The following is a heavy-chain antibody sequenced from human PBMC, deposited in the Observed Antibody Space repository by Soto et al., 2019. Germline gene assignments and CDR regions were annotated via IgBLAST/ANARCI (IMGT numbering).Heavy chain of an antibody. CDR3: ERANWEYFDL. V-gene: IGHV3-66*01. CDR1: GFTVSSNY. CDR2: IYSGGRT. D-gene: IGHD1-26*01. J-gene: IGHJ2*01. Sequence: ELQLVESGGGLVQPGGSLRLSCAASGFTVSSNYMSWVRPAPGKGLEWVSVIYSGGRTSYAASVKGRFTISRDNSKNTRYHQMNSVRAEDTAVYYCERANWEYFDLWGRGTLVTVSS.